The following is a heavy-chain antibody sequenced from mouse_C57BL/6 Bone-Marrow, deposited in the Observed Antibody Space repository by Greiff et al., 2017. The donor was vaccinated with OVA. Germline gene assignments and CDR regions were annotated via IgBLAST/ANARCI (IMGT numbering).Heavy chain of an antibody. V-gene: IGHV6-3*01. J-gene: IGHJ3*01. CDR2: IRLKSDNYAT. CDR3: TGGYYGSRFAY. D-gene: IGHD1-1*01. Sequence: EVKLVESGGGLVQPGGSMKLSCVASGFTFSNYWMNWVRQSPEKGLEWVAQIRLKSDNYATHYAESVKGRFTISRDDSKSSVYLQMHNLRAEDTGIYYCTGGYYGSRFAYWGQGTLVTVSA. CDR1: GFTFSNYW.